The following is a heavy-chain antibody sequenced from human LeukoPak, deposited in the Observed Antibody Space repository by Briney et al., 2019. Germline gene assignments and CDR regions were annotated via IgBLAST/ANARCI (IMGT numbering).Heavy chain of an antibody. CDR3: ARGGDWELQSLFDY. CDR2: ISYDGSNK. J-gene: IGHJ4*02. Sequence: PGGSLRLSCAVSGVRFSNYAMTWVRQAPGKGLEWVAVISYDGSNKYYADSVKGRFTISRDNSKNTLYLQMNSLRAEDTAVYYCARGGDWELQSLFDYWGQGTLVTVSS. D-gene: IGHD1-26*01. CDR1: GVRFSNYA. V-gene: IGHV3-30-3*01.